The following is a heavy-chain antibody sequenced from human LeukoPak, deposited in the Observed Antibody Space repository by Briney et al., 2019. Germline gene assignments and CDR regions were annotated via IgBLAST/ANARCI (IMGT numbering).Heavy chain of an antibody. Sequence: PSETLSLTCAVSGGSISSGGYSWSWIRQPPGKGLEWIGYIYHSGSTYYNPSLKSRVTISVDRSKNQFSLKLSSVTAADTAVYYCARSVHSSGYYLDYWGQGTLVTVSS. D-gene: IGHD3-22*01. V-gene: IGHV4-30-2*01. CDR1: GGSISSGGYS. J-gene: IGHJ4*02. CDR2: IYHSGST. CDR3: ARSVHSSGYYLDY.